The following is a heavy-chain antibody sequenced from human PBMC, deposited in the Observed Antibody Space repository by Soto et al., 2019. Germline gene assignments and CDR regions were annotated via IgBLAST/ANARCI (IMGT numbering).Heavy chain of an antibody. Sequence: QGQLPESGPGLVKPSETLSLTCTVSGGSISNYFCNCIRQPAGKGLEWIGRIDNSGSTNYNPSLKSRITMSADTSRNQFSLKLNSVTAADTAVYYCARGGQDFWSGPFDYWGQGALVTVSS. CDR2: IDNSGST. D-gene: IGHD3-3*01. CDR1: GGSISNYF. J-gene: IGHJ4*02. V-gene: IGHV4-4*07. CDR3: ARGGQDFWSGPFDY.